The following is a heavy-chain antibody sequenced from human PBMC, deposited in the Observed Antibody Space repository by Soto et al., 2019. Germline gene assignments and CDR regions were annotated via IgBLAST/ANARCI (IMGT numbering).Heavy chain of an antibody. CDR1: GFSLSDAGVG. CDR2: IFSNDEK. D-gene: IGHD2-15*01. J-gene: IGHJ4*02. Sequence: QVTLKESGPVLVKPTATLTLTCTVSGFSLSDAGVGVNWSRLPSGKALEWLAHIFSNDEKSFSKSRKSRLTVSKDSSKIQVVLTMINMYPVDTATYFCARIDSADRGGHFFISYDYWGQGTLVTVSS. CDR3: ARIDSADRGGHFFISYDY. V-gene: IGHV2-26*01.